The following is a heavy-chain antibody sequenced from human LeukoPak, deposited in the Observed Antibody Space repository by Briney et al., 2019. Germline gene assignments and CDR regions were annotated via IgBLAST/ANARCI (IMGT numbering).Heavy chain of an antibody. V-gene: IGHV3-23*01. CDR1: GCTFSSYA. J-gene: IGHJ4*02. CDR2: ISGSGGST. D-gene: IGHD1-26*01. CDR3: AKDRVGATGEGDY. Sequence: QPGGSLRLSCAASGCTFSSYAMSWVRQAPGKGLEWVSAISGSGGSTYYADSVKGRFTISRDNSKNTLYLQMNSLRAEDTAVYYCAKDRVGATGEGDYWGQGTLVTVSS.